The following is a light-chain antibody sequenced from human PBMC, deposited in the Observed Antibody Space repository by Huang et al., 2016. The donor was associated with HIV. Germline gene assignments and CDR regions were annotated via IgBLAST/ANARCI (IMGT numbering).Light chain of an antibody. CDR3: QQYNDFRST. CDR1: QIVSSH. V-gene: IGKV3-15*01. CDR2: AAF. Sequence: ETVMTQSPVTLSVSPGDRASLSCRSSQIVSSHLAWYQQKPGQAPRRLIYAAFTRATGVPARFSGSGAGTEFTLTISTLQSEDSAVYYCQQYNDFRSTFGPGTRVEIK. J-gene: IGKJ3*01.